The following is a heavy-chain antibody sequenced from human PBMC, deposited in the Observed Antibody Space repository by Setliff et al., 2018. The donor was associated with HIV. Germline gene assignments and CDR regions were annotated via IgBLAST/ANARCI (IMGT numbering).Heavy chain of an antibody. V-gene: IGHV3-23*01. Sequence: SLRLSCAASGFTFSSYAMSWVRQAPGKGLEWVSAITASGGSTYYADSVKGRFTISRDNSKNTLYLQMNSLRAEDTAVYYCAFRGFGDSLSWFPLRYWGQGTLVTVSS. J-gene: IGHJ4*02. CDR3: AFRGFGDSLSWFPLRY. D-gene: IGHD3-10*01. CDR1: GFTFSSYA. CDR2: ITASGGST.